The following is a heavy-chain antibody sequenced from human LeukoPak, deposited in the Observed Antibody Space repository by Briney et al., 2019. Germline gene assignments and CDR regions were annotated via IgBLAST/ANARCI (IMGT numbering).Heavy chain of an antibody. CDR3: AKGSSYYYDSSGYIHYMDV. V-gene: IGHV3-20*04. CDR2: INWNGGST. Sequence: RPGGSLRLSCAASGFTFDDYGMSWVRQAPGKGLEWVSGINWNGGSTGYADSVKGRFTISRDNAKNSLYLQMNSLRAEDTALYYCAKGSSYYYDSSGYIHYMDVWGKGTTVTISS. CDR1: GFTFDDYG. J-gene: IGHJ6*03. D-gene: IGHD3-22*01.